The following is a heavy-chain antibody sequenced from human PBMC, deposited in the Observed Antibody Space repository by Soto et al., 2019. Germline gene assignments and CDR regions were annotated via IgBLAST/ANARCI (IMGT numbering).Heavy chain of an antibody. V-gene: IGHV1-18*01. CDR2: ISAYNGNT. D-gene: IGHD6-13*01. CDR3: ASSIAAAGMLSGYFDY. J-gene: IGHJ4*02. CDR1: GYTFTSYG. Sequence: ASVKVSCKASGYTFTSYGISWVRQAPGQGLEWMGWISAYNGNTNYAQKLQGRVTMTTDTSTSTAYMELRSLRSDDTAVYYCASSIAAAGMLSGYFDYWGQGTLVTVSS.